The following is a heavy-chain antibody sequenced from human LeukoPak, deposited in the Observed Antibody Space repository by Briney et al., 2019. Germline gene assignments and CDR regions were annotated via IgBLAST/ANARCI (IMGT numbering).Heavy chain of an antibody. J-gene: IGHJ4*02. Sequence: GGSLRLSCTASGFTFGDYAMSWVSQAPGKGLEWVGFVRSKAFGGTTEYAASVKGRFTISRDDSKSIPYLQMNSLKTEDTAVYYCTRESMITFGGVIVLYYFDYWGQGTLVTVSS. D-gene: IGHD3-16*02. V-gene: IGHV3-49*04. CDR2: VRSKAFGGTT. CDR1: GFTFGDYA. CDR3: TRESMITFGGVIVLYYFDY.